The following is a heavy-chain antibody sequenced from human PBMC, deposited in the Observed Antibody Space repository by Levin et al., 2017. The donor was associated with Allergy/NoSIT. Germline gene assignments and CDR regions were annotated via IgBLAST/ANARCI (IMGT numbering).Heavy chain of an antibody. CDR2: ISGNGLST. V-gene: IGHV3-23*01. J-gene: IGHJ4*02. Sequence: QSGGSLRLSCAGSGLTFSSYGMIWVRQGPGKGLEWVSSISGNGLSTFYADSVKGRFTVSRDNSKKTLFLQLNSLRAEDTATYFCAKDVNPGWFYFASYWGQGTVVIVSS. CDR1: GLTFSSYG. D-gene: IGHD3-10*01. CDR3: AKDVNPGWFYFASY.